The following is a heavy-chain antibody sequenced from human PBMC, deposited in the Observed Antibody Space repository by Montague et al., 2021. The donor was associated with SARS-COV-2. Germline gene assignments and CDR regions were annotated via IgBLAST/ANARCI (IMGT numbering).Heavy chain of an antibody. V-gene: IGHV4-4*07. CDR1: GGSISGYY. Sequence: SETLSLTCTVSGGSISGYYWSWFRQPAGKGLEWIGRIYNSGSTSYDPSLKSRVTISVDTSKNQFSLKLSSVTAADTAVYYCVRDQGRSNWNYPDDWGQGTLVTVSS. CDR2: IYNSGST. D-gene: IGHD1-20*01. J-gene: IGHJ4*02. CDR3: VRDQGRSNWNYPDD.